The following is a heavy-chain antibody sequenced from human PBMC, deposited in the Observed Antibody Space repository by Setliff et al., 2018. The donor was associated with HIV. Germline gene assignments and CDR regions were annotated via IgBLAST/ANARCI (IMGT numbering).Heavy chain of an antibody. J-gene: IGHJ4*02. D-gene: IGHD3-16*02. CDR3: ARLSEGYFDY. V-gene: IGHV1-69*05. CDR1: GGTFSSYA. Sequence: ASVKVSCKASGGTFSSYAISWVRQAPGQGLEWMGGIIPIFGTANYAQKFQGRVTNTTDESTSTAYMELSSLRSEDTAVYYGARLSEGYFDYWGQGTLVTVSS. CDR2: IIPIFGTA.